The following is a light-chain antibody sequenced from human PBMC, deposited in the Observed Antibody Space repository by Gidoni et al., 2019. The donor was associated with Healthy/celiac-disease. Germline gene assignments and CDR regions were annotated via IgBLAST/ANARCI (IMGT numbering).Light chain of an antibody. Sequence: EIVLTQSPGTLSLSPGDRATLSCRASQSVSSSYLAWYQQKPGQAPRLLIYGASSRATGIPDRFSGSGSGTDFTLTISRLEPEDFAVYYCQQYVNSPFTFGPGTKVDIK. V-gene: IGKV3-20*01. CDR3: QQYVNSPFT. J-gene: IGKJ3*01. CDR2: GAS. CDR1: QSVSSSY.